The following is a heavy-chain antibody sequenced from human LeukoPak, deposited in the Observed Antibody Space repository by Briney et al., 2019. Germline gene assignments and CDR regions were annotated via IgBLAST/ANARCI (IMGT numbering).Heavy chain of an antibody. V-gene: IGHV1-18*01. CDR3: ARDGYCSSTSCFISDYYYYGMDV. D-gene: IGHD2-2*01. J-gene: IGHJ6*02. CDR1: GYTFTSYG. CDR2: ISAYNGTT. Sequence: ASVKVSCKASGYTFTSYGISWVRQAPGQGLEWTGWISAYNGTTNYAQKLQGRVTMTTDTSTSTAYMELRSLRSDDTAVYYCARDGYCSSTSCFISDYYYYGMDVWGQGTTVTVSS.